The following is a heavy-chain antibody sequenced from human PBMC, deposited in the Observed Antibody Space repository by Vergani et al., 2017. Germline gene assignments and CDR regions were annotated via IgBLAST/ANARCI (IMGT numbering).Heavy chain of an antibody. D-gene: IGHD5-12*01. Sequence: VQLVESGGGVVQPGRSLRLSCAASGFTFSDHYMDWVRQAPGKGLEWVGRTRNKANSYTTEYAASVKGRFTISRDDSKNSLYLQMNSLKTEDTAVYYCARDRSGYENYFDYWGQGTLVTVSS. J-gene: IGHJ4*02. CDR2: TRNKANSYTT. CDR3: ARDRSGYENYFDY. V-gene: IGHV3-72*01. CDR1: GFTFSDHY.